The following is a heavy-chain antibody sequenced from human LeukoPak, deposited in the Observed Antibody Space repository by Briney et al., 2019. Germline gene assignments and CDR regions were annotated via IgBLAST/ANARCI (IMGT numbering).Heavy chain of an antibody. CDR3: AREIPSGYDYYYYYGMDV. CDR2: ISYDGSNK. J-gene: IGHJ6*02. CDR1: GFTFSSYA. D-gene: IGHD5-12*01. Sequence: GRSLRLSCAASGFTFSSYAMHWVRQAPGKGLEWVAVISYDGSNKYYADSVKGRFTISRDNSKNTLYLQMNSLRAEDTAVYYCAREIPSGYDYYYYYGMDVWGQGTTVTVSS. V-gene: IGHV3-30*04.